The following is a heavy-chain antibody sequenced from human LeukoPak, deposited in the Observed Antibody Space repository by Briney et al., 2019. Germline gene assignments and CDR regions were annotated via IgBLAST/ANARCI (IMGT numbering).Heavy chain of an antibody. J-gene: IGHJ5*02. V-gene: IGHV3-23*01. D-gene: IGHD5-18*01. CDR2: ISGSGGST. CDR1: GFTFSSYA. Sequence: GGSLRLSCAASGFTFSSYAMSWVRQAPGKGLEWVSAISGSGGSTYYADSVKGRFTISRDNSKNTLYLQMNSLRAEDTAVYYCAKDRLGYSYGYGWFDPWGQGTLVTVSS. CDR3: AKDRLGYSYGYGWFDP.